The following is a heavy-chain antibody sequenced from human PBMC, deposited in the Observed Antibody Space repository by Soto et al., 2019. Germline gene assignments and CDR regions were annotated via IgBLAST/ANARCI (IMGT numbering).Heavy chain of an antibody. CDR3: ARSPPRERLASFDA. V-gene: IGHV6-1*01. CDR1: GDSVSSNSAA. D-gene: IGHD6-25*01. J-gene: IGHJ4*02. Sequence: SQPLSLTFAISGDSVSSNSAAWNWIRQSPSRGLEWLGRTYYRSKWYNDYAVSVKSRITINPDTSKNQFSLQLNSVTPEDTAVYYWARSPPRERLASFDAWGQGTRVTVSS. CDR2: TYYRSKWYN.